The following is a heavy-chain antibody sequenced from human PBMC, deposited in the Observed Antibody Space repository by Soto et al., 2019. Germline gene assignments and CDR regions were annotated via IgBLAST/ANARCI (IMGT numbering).Heavy chain of an antibody. CDR3: AKLIRPGLQVFDF. J-gene: IGHJ4*02. Sequence: VQLLESGGGLVQPGGPLRLSCAASGFTFSDYAMSWVRQAPGKGLDWVSAISSSGDHTFYADSVKGRFTISRDNSKNTLYLQVNSLRAVDTAVYYCAKLIRPGLQVFDFWCQGNLVTVSS. D-gene: IGHD4-4*01. CDR1: GFTFSDYA. CDR2: ISSSGDHT. V-gene: IGHV3-23*01.